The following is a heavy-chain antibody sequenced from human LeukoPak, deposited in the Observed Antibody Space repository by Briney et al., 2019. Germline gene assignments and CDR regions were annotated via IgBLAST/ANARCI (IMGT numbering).Heavy chain of an antibody. CDR2: IYNSEST. J-gene: IGHJ2*01. D-gene: IGHD2-21*02. CDR1: GGSMNGYH. Sequence: KSSETLSLICSVSGGSMNGYHWGWIRQPPGKPLEWIGYIYNSESTNYNPSLKSRVTITEDTSKNQFSVKLSSVTAADTAIYYCVRLGNSDHFDLWGRGTLVTVSS. CDR3: VRLGNSDHFDL. V-gene: IGHV4-59*01.